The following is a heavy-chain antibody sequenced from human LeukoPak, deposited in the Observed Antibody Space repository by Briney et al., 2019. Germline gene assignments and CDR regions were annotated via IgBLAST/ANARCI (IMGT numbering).Heavy chain of an antibody. CDR3: ARDEGNWFDP. CDR2: IIPIFGTA. Sequence: SVKVSCKASGYTFTSYGISWVRQAPGQGLEWMGGIIPIFGTANYAQKFQGRVTITADESTSTAYMELSSLRSEDTAVYYCARDEGNWFDPWGQGTLVTVSS. V-gene: IGHV1-69*13. J-gene: IGHJ5*02. CDR1: GYTFTSYG.